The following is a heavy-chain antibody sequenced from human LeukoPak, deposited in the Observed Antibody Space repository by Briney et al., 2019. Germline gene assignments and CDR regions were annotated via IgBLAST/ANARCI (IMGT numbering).Heavy chain of an antibody. CDR1: GGTFSSYA. D-gene: IGHD2-15*01. Sequence: SVTVSCKASGGTFSSYAISWVRQAPGQGLEWMGGIIPIFGTANYAQKFQGRVTITADESTSTAYMELSSLRSEDTAVYYCARGGYSGYDSWSCSGGSCYSADYWGQGTLVTVSS. CDR3: ARGGYSGYDSWSCSGGSCYSADY. V-gene: IGHV1-69*01. CDR2: IIPIFGTA. J-gene: IGHJ4*02.